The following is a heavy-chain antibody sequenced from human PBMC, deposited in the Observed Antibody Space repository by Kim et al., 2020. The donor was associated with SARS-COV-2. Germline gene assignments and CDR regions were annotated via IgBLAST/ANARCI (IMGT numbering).Heavy chain of an antibody. CDR1: NGSFTSGSFY. CDR3: AGNTDLTYWYFDL. J-gene: IGHJ2*01. D-gene: IGHD1-1*01. Sequence: SETLSLTCTVSNGSFTSGSFYWSWIRHLPGKGLEWIGYVFQAGYTYYNPSLKSRLTISIDTSKNQFSLTLTSVTAADTAIYYCAGNTDLTYWYFDLWGRGTPVTVSS. CDR2: VFQAGYT. V-gene: IGHV4-31*03.